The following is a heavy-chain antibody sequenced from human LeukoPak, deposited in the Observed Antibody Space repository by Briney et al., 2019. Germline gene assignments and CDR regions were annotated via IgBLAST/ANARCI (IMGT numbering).Heavy chain of an antibody. V-gene: IGHV3-7*05. CDR2: IKQDGSEK. CDR3: AKEQAAGGNFDY. D-gene: IGHD6-13*01. CDR1: GFTFSSYW. Sequence: GGSLRLSCAASGFTFSSYWMNWVRQAPGKGLEWVAKIKQDGSEKYYVDSVKGRFTISRDNAKNSLYLQMNSLRAEDTAVYYCAKEQAAGGNFDYWGQGTLVTVSS. J-gene: IGHJ4*02.